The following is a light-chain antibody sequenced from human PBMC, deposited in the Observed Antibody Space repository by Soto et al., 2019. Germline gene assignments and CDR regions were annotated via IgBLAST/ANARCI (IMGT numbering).Light chain of an antibody. CDR3: ASYTTIKTVV. V-gene: IGLV2-14*01. CDR1: NRDVGAYNY. CDR2: DLI. J-gene: IGLJ2*01. Sequence: QSVLTQPASVSGSPGQSITISCTGTNRDVGAYNYVSWYQQHPGKAPRLLIYDLISRPSGISTRFSGSKSGNTASLTISGLQTEDEADYYCASYTTIKTVVFGGGTKLTVL.